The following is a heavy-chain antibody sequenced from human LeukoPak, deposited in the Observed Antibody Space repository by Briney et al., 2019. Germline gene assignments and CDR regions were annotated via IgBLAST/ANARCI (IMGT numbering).Heavy chain of an antibody. CDR3: ARDPRVVVPAYFYYYYMDV. D-gene: IGHD2-2*01. CDR1: GFTFSDYS. Sequence: GGSLRLSCAASGFTFSDYSMNWVCLAPGKGLEWVSSISSSGSDMYYADSVGGRFIISRDNARNSLLLQMNSLRAEDTAVYFCARDPRVVVPAYFYYYYMDVWGKGTTVTVSS. CDR2: ISSSGSDM. J-gene: IGHJ6*03. V-gene: IGHV3-21*01.